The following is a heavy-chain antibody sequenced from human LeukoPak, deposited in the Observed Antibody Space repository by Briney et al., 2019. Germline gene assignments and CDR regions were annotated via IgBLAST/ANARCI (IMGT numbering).Heavy chain of an antibody. CDR2: INHSGST. D-gene: IGHD5-24*01. J-gene: IGHJ5*02. CDR1: GGSFSGYY. V-gene: IGHV4-34*01. CDR3: AREGMATTAMNRFDP. Sequence: SETLSLTCAVYGGSFSGYYWSWIRQPPGKGLEWIGEINHSGSTNYNPSLKSRVTISVDTSKNQFSLKLSSVTAADTAVYYCAREGMATTAMNRFDPWGQGTLVTVSS.